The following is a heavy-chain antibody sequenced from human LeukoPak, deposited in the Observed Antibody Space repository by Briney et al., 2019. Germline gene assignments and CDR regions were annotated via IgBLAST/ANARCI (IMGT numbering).Heavy chain of an antibody. J-gene: IGHJ2*01. D-gene: IGHD6-19*01. CDR3: AKAPPRLDWYFDL. CDR2: ISGSSSYI. V-gene: IGHV3-21*01. CDR1: GFTFSSYS. Sequence: GGSLRLSCAASGFTFSSYSMNWVRQAPGKGLEWVSFISGSSSYIYYADSVKGRFTISRDNAKNSLYLQMDSLRAEDTAVYYCAKAPPRLDWYFDLWGRGTLVTVSS.